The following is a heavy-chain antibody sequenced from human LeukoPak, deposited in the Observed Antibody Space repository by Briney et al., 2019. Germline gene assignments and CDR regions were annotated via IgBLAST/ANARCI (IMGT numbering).Heavy chain of an antibody. D-gene: IGHD3-10*01. V-gene: IGHV5-51*01. J-gene: IGHJ4*02. CDR1: GHSFTSYW. CDR3: ARVMTMVRYFDY. Sequence: GESLKVSCKGSGHSFTSYWIGWVRQMPGKGLEWMGIIYPGDSATRYSPSFQGQVTISADKSISTAYLQWSSLKASDTAMYYCARVMTMVRYFDYWGQGTLVTVSS. CDR2: IYPGDSAT.